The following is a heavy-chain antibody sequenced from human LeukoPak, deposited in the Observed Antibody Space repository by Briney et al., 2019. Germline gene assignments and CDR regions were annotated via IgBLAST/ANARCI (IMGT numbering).Heavy chain of an antibody. CDR3: ARIGAFGVVTPAYYYYMDV. J-gene: IGHJ6*03. CDR2: IYYSGST. V-gene: IGHV4-59*01. Sequence: SETLSLTCTVSGGSISSYYWSWIRQPPGKGLEWIGYIYYSGSTNYNPSLKSRVTISVDTSKNQFSLKLSSVTAADTAVYYCARIGAFGVVTPAYYYYMDVWGKGTTVTVSS. CDR1: GGSISSYY. D-gene: IGHD3-3*01.